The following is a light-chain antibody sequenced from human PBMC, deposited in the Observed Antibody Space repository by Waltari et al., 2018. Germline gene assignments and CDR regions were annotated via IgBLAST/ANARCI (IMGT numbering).Light chain of an antibody. V-gene: IGKV3-11*01. Sequence: EIVLTQSPATLSLSPWERATLSCRASQSVGSYLAWYQQRPGQAPRLLISDASNRATGIPARFSGSGSETDFTLTISSLEPEDFAVYYCQQRNTWWTFGQGTKVEIK. CDR3: QQRNTWWT. CDR1: QSVGSY. J-gene: IGKJ1*01. CDR2: DAS.